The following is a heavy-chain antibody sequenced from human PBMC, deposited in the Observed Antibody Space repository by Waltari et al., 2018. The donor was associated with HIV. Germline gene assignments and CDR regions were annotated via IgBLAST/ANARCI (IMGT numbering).Heavy chain of an antibody. CDR2: IYNSGNT. V-gene: IGHV4-61*01. CDR1: GGSVSSGTYY. D-gene: IGHD7-27*01. Sequence: QVQLQESGPGLAKSSETLSLTCTVSGGSVSSGTYYWSWIRQPPGKGLEWSGYIYNSGNTNYNPSLKSRVTISVDTSKNQFSLRLSSVTAADTAVYYCARRGTGGRAFDIWGQGTMVTVSS. CDR3: ARRGTGGRAFDI. J-gene: IGHJ3*02.